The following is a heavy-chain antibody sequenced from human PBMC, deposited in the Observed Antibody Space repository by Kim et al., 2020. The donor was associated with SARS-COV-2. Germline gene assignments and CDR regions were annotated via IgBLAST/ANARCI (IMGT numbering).Heavy chain of an antibody. V-gene: IGHV4-31*03. CDR3: ARAHRTIVGVVEYMDV. CDR1: GGSISSGGYY. D-gene: IGHD3-3*01. Sequence: SETLSLTCTVSGGSISSGGYYWSWIRQHPGKGLEWIGYIYYSGSTYYNPSLKSRVTISVDTSKNQFSLKLSSVTAADTAVYYCARAHRTIVGVVEYMDVWGQGTTVTVSS. CDR2: IYYSGST. J-gene: IGHJ6*02.